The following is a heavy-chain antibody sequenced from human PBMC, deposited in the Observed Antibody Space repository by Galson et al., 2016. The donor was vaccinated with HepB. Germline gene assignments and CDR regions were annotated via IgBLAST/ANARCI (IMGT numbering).Heavy chain of an antibody. V-gene: IGHV4-39*01. J-gene: IGHJ4*02. D-gene: IGHD1-26*01. CDR3: ARHALLGAKDFHN. Sequence: SETLSLTCTVSGGPITNNYYWAWIRQSPGKGLEWIGSLHHGGNTYYNPSLMSRFTTSVDTSKNQLSLNLNSVTAADAAVYYCARHALLGAKDFHNWGQGTLVTVS. CDR1: GGPITNNYY. CDR2: LHHGGNT.